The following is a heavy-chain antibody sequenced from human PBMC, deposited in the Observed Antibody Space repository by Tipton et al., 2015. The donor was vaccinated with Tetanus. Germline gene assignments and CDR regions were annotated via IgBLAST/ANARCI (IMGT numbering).Heavy chain of an antibody. CDR1: GGSINSGTYS. CDR2: VYNSGGT. J-gene: IGHJ4*02. V-gene: IGHV4-39*01. D-gene: IGHD3-3*01. Sequence: TLSLTCTVSGGSINSGTYSWGWIRQPPGKGLEWIGSVYNSGGTYYNPSLKSRVTISVDTSKNQFSLRLTSVTAADTAVYYCAGRKGFYRPFDYWGQGHLVIVSS. CDR3: AGRKGFYRPFDY.